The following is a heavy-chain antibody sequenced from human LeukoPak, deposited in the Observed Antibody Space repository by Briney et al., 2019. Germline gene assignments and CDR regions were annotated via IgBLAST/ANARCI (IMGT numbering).Heavy chain of an antibody. CDR3: ARVNWELLFAFDI. Sequence: ASVKVSCKASGYTFTSYYMHWVRQAPGQGLEWMGIINPSGGSTSYAQKFQGRVTITRNTPISTAYMELSSLRSEDTAVYYCARVNWELLFAFDIWGQGTMVTVSS. CDR1: GYTFTSYY. V-gene: IGHV1-46*01. J-gene: IGHJ3*02. CDR2: INPSGGST. D-gene: IGHD1-26*01.